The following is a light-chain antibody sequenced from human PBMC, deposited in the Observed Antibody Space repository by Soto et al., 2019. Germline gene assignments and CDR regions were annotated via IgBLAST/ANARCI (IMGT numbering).Light chain of an antibody. CDR3: LQYNKWPLCT. Sequence: ETVLTQSPATFSVSPGERATLSCRASQSIGSNLAWYQQRPGQPPRLLIYGASTRATGVPARFSGSGSGTEFTLTINSLQSEDFALYYCLQYNKWPLCTFGPGTKVDIK. CDR1: QSIGSN. CDR2: GAS. V-gene: IGKV3-15*01. J-gene: IGKJ3*01.